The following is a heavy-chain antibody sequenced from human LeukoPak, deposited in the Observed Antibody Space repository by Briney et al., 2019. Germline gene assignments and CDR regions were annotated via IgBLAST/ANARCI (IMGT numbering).Heavy chain of an antibody. Sequence: PSETLSLTCIVSGGSISSSNYYWGWLRQSPGKGLEWIGSIYSRGSTYYNPSLKSRVIVSSDMSKNQFTLMLNSVTAADTAVYYCARDVAQANYDSSGYPFDYWGQGTLVTVSS. CDR2: IYSRGST. V-gene: IGHV4-39*06. CDR1: GGSISSSNYY. CDR3: ARDVAQANYDSSGYPFDY. D-gene: IGHD3-22*01. J-gene: IGHJ4*02.